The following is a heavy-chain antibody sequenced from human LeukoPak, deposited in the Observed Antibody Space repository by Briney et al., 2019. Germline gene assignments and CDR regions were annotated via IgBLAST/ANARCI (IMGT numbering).Heavy chain of an antibody. J-gene: IGHJ3*02. Sequence: KPGGSLRLSCAASGFTFSSYSMNWVRQAPGKGLEWVSSISSSSSYIYYADSVKGRFTISRDNAKNSLYLQMNSLRAEDTAVYYCARDWSYYYDSSGYYSGAFDIWGQGTMVTVSS. D-gene: IGHD3-22*01. V-gene: IGHV3-21*01. CDR3: ARDWSYYYDSSGYYSGAFDI. CDR1: GFTFSSYS. CDR2: ISSSSSYI.